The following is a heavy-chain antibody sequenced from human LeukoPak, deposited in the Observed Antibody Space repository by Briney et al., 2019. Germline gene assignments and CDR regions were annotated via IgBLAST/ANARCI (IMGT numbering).Heavy chain of an antibody. J-gene: IGHJ5*02. D-gene: IGHD3-9*01. CDR3: ARDCELLYGINCFDP. Sequence: ASVKVSCEASGYTFTSYGISWVRQAPGQGLEWMGWISGYNGNTNYAQKFQGRVTMTTDTSTSTAYMELRGLRSDDTAVYYCARDCELLYGINCFDPWGQGTLVTVSS. CDR1: GYTFTSYG. CDR2: ISGYNGNT. V-gene: IGHV1-18*01.